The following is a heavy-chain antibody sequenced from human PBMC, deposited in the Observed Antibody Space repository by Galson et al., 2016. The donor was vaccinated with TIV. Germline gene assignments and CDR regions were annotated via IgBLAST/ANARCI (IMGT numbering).Heavy chain of an antibody. Sequence: SVKVSCKASGGTFSSYVIKWVRQAPGQGLEWMGEIIPMFGTANYAQKFQGRVTITADESTSTAYMELSSLRSDDTALYFFGRVGPFQFDSSGVTANWGQGTLVTVSA. CDR3: GRVGPFQFDSSGVTAN. CDR2: IIPMFGTA. J-gene: IGHJ4*02. V-gene: IGHV1-69*13. CDR1: GGTFSSYV. D-gene: IGHD3-22*01.